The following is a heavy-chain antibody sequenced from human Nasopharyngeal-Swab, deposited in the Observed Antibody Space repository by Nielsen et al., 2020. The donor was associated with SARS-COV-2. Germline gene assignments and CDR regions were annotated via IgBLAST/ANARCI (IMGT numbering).Heavy chain of an antibody. Sequence: GGSLRLSCGASGFSFSFYGMHWVRQAPGKGLEWVAAVSDDGGATSYSDSVKGRFIIFRDNSRNMVYLQMDSLRGDDTAVYYCAKEKAAFDAFDVWGQGTVVTVS. D-gene: IGHD6-25*01. CDR2: VSDDGGAT. J-gene: IGHJ3*01. CDR1: GFSFSFYG. V-gene: IGHV3-30*18. CDR3: AKEKAAFDAFDV.